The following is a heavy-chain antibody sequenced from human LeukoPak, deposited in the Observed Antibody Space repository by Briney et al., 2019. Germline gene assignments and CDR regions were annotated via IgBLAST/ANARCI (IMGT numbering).Heavy chain of an antibody. CDR2: ISGSGGST. Sequence: GGSLRLSCAASKFTFSTYAMSWVRQAPGKGLDWVSAISGSGGSTYYADSVKGRVAISRDNSKNTVFLQMNSVRAEDTAVYYCARSYSNHLFGMDVWGQGTAVTVSS. CDR3: ARSYSNHLFGMDV. D-gene: IGHD4-11*01. V-gene: IGHV3-23*01. J-gene: IGHJ6*02. CDR1: KFTFSTYA.